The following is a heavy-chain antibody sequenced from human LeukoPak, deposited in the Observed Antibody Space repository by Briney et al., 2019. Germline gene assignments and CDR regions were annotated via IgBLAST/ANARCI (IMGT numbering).Heavy chain of an antibody. Sequence: ASVKVSCKVSGYTLTELSMHWVRQAPGQGLEWMGWISAYNGNTNYAQKLQGRVTMTTDTSTSTAYMELRSLRSDDTAVYYCARVLSRYDFWSGYYPEGMDVWGQGTTVTVSS. J-gene: IGHJ6*02. D-gene: IGHD3-3*01. V-gene: IGHV1-18*01. CDR1: GYTLTELS. CDR2: ISAYNGNT. CDR3: ARVLSRYDFWSGYYPEGMDV.